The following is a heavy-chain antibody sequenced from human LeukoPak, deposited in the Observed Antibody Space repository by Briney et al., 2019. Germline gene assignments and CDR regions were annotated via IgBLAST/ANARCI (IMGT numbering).Heavy chain of an antibody. J-gene: IGHJ3*01. D-gene: IGHD1-14*01. Sequence: GGPLSLPCEASGFTFGNSWVHWVRQAPGKGLVWVSLINADGSTATYADSVKGRFTISRDNARNTLSLQMNSLTIEDTAVYYCVVVVEPPDSDGFDVWGQGTMISVSS. CDR2: INADGSTA. CDR3: VVVVEPPDSDGFDV. V-gene: IGHV3-74*01. CDR1: GFTFGNSW.